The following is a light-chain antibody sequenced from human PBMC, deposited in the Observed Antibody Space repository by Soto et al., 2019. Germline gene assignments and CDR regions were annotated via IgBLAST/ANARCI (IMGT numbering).Light chain of an antibody. V-gene: IGLV2-23*01. CDR3: CSYAGPRTLV. Sequence: QSALTQPASVSGSPGQSITISCTGTSSDVGKYAVVSWYQQHPGKAPKFIIYEGSQRPSGVSSRFSGSKSGNTAFLKISGLQAEDEADYYCCSYAGPRTLVFGGGTKLTVL. J-gene: IGLJ3*02. CDR1: SSDVGKYAV. CDR2: EGS.